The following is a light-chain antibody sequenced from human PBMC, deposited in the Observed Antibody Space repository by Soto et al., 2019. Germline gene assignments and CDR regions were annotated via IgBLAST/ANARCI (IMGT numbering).Light chain of an antibody. CDR3: QHYKTWPWT. J-gene: IGKJ1*01. V-gene: IGKV3-15*01. CDR1: QSVSSD. Sequence: EIVMTQSPATQSVSPGERATLSCRASQSVSSDLAWYQQKPGQTPRLVIYGASTRATGIPARFSGSGSGTEFTLTISSLQSEDFAVYYCQHYKTWPWTFGQGTKVE. CDR2: GAS.